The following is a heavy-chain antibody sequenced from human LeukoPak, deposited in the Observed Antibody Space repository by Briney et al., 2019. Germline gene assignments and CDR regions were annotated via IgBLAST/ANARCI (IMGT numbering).Heavy chain of an antibody. D-gene: IGHD5-24*01. CDR1: GFTFSNYA. Sequence: GGSLRLSCAASGFTFSNYAMSWVRQAPGKGLEWVSAISGSGGSTYYADSVKGRFTISRDNSKNTLYLQMNSLRAEDTAVYYCARGDDYNRRSFDYWGQGTLVTVSS. CDR3: ARGDDYNRRSFDY. CDR2: ISGSGGST. J-gene: IGHJ4*02. V-gene: IGHV3-23*01.